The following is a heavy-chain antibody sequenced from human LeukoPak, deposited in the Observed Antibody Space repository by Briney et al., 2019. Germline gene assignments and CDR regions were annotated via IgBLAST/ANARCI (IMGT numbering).Heavy chain of an antibody. V-gene: IGHV1-69*05. CDR3: ARIGSTIFGVVPRRYFDY. CDR2: IIPIFGTA. J-gene: IGHJ4*02. CDR1: GGTFSRYA. D-gene: IGHD3-3*01. Sequence: ASVKVSCKASGGTFSRYAISWVRQAPGQGLEWMGGIIPIFGTANYAQKFQGRVTITTDESISTAYMELSRLRSDDTAVYYCARIGSTIFGVVPRRYFDYWGQGTLVTVSS.